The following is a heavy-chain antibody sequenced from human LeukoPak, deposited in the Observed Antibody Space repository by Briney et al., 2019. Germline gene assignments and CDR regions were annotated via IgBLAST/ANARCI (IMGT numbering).Heavy chain of an antibody. V-gene: IGHV1-2*02. D-gene: IGHD3-3*01. CDR3: ARDAFYYAQFDY. J-gene: IGHJ4*02. CDR1: GYTFTGQY. CDR2: INPNSGGT. Sequence: GASVKVSCTASGYTFTGQYIHWVRQAPGQGLEWMGWINPNSGGTNYAQKFQGRVTMTRDTSISTAYMELSRLRSDDTAMYYCARDAFYYAQFDYWGQGTLVTVSS.